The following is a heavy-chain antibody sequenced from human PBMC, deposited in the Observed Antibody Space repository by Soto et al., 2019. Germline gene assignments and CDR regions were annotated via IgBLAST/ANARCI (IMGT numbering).Heavy chain of an antibody. CDR3: ARGVQLWLRLGPGGLDY. Sequence: GASVKVSCKASGGTFSSYAISWVRQAPGQGLEWMGGIIPIFGTANYAQKFQGRVTITADESTSTAYMELSSLRSEDTAVYYCARGVQLWLRLGPGGLDYWGQGTLVTVSS. CDR2: IIPIFGTA. V-gene: IGHV1-69*13. CDR1: GGTFSSYA. D-gene: IGHD5-18*01. J-gene: IGHJ4*02.